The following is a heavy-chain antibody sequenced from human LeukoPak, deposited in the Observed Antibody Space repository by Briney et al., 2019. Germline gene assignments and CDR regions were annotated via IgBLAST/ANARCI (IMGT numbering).Heavy chain of an antibody. CDR2: IRGSGGGT. CDR1: GFTFSSYA. J-gene: IGHJ4*02. Sequence: GGSLRLSCAASGFTFSSYAMSWVRQAPGKGLEWVSAIRGSGGGTYHADSVKGRSTISRDNSKNTLYLQMNSLRDEDTALYYCAKAGIGVVGYFDYWGQGTLVTVSS. CDR3: AKAGIGVVGYFDY. D-gene: IGHD6-19*01. V-gene: IGHV3-23*01.